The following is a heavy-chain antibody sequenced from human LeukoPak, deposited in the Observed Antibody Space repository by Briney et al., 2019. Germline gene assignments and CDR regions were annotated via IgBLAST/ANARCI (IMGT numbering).Heavy chain of an antibody. V-gene: IGHV1-69*04. CDR3: ARDRWETGPPDNWFDP. CDR2: IIPILGIA. Sequence: GASVKVSCKASGGTFSSYAISWVRQAPGQGLEWMGRIIPILGIANYAQKFQGRVTITADKSTSTAYMELSSLRSEDTAVYYCARDRWETGPPDNWFDPWGQGTLVTVSS. CDR1: GGTFSSYA. J-gene: IGHJ5*02. D-gene: IGHD1-26*01.